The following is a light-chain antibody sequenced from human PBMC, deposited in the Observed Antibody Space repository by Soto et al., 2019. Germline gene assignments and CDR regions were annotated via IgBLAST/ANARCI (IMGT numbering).Light chain of an antibody. CDR2: DVN. Sequence: QSVLTQPPSASGSPGQSVTISCTGTSSDVGGYNYVSWYQQHPGKAPKLMIFDVNKRPSGVPDRFSGSKSGNTASLTVSGLQAEDEADYYCVSYAGSNTVVFGGGTKLTVL. CDR1: SSDVGGYNY. V-gene: IGLV2-8*01. CDR3: VSYAGSNTVV. J-gene: IGLJ2*01.